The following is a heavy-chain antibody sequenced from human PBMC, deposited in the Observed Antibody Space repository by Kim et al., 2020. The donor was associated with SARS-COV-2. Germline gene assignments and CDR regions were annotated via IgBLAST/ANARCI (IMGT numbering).Heavy chain of an antibody. CDR2: YHEGP. CDR3: ARGFDY. Sequence: YHEGPNSNPALKGRVTKSVDTSKNQFALKLSSVTAADTAGYYCARGFDYWGQGTLVTVSS. J-gene: IGHJ4*02. V-gene: IGHV4-59*09.